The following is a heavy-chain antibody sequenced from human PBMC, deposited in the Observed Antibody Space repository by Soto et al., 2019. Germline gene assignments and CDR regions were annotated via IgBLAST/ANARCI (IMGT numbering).Heavy chain of an antibody. J-gene: IGHJ4*02. V-gene: IGHV4-30-4*01. CDR3: ARDRRYYDSSGYYRGGDFDY. CDR1: GGSISSGDYY. Sequence: SETLSLTCTVSGGSISSGDYYWSWIRQPPGKGLEWIGYIYYSGSTYYNPSLKSRVTISVDTSKNQFSLKLSSVTAADTAVYYCARDRRYYDSSGYYRGGDFDYWGQGTLVTVSS. CDR2: IYYSGST. D-gene: IGHD3-22*01.